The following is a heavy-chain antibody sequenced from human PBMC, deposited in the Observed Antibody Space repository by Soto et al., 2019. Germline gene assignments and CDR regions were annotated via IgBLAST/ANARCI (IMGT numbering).Heavy chain of an antibody. CDR1: GFTFKDYY. CDR3: ARDPGLPRGMDV. V-gene: IGHV3-11*01. CDR2: ISSGGRST. J-gene: IGHJ6*02. Sequence: QVRLVESGGDLVQPGGSLRLSCEGYGFTFKDYYMSWIREAPGKGLEWIAFISSGGRSTYYAHSVRGRFTISRDDAKNSLFLQMNGLTVEDTALYYCARDPGLPRGMDVWGQGTTVIVSS. D-gene: IGHD3-16*01.